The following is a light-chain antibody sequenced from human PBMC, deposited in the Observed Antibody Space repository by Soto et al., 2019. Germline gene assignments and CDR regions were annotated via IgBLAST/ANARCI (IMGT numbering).Light chain of an antibody. CDR3: QRYGNSPRT. V-gene: IGKV3-20*01. J-gene: IGKJ1*01. Sequence: EIVLTQSPGTLSLSPGERATLSCRASQSVSSNYLAWYQQKPGQAPRLLIYGASTRATGIPDRFSGSGSGKDFTLTISRLEPEDLAVYYCQRYGNSPRTFGQGTKVEIK. CDR2: GAS. CDR1: QSVSSNY.